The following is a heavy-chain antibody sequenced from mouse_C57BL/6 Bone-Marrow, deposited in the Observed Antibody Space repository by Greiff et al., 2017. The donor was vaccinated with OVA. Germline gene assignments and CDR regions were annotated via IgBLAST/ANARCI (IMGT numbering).Heavy chain of an antibody. Sequence: QVQLQQPGAELVKPGASVKLSCKASGYTFNSYWMHWVKQRPGQGLEWIGMIHPNSGSTNYNEKFKSKATLTVDKSSSTACMQLSSLTSEGSAVYYCARVYYYGDAWFAYWGQGTLVA. CDR3: ARVYYYGDAWFAY. CDR1: GYTFNSYW. D-gene: IGHD1-1*01. V-gene: IGHV1-64*01. CDR2: IHPNSGST. J-gene: IGHJ3*01.